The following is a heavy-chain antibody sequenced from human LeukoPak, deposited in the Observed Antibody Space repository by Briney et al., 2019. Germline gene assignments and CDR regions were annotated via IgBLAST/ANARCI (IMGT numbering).Heavy chain of an antibody. D-gene: IGHD3-3*01. Sequence: PGGSLRLSCAASGLSFSTYWMHWVRQAPEKGLVWVSRINSDGSSTSYADSVKGRVIISRDSATNTLYLQVNSLRAEDTAVYYCAIGFYGFSYWGQGTLVTVSS. CDR3: AIGFYGFSY. CDR1: GLSFSTYW. J-gene: IGHJ4*02. CDR2: INSDGSST. V-gene: IGHV3-74*01.